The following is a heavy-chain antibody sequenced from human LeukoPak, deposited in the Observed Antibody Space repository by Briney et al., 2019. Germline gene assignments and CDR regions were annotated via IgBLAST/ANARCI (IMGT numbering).Heavy chain of an antibody. CDR2: ISWNNDNI. Sequence: GGSLRLSCATSGLTFDDYAMHWVRQAPGMGLEWVSGISWNNDNIGYADSAKGRFTISRDNAKNSLYLEMNSLSPEDTAVYYCAKGKCGKSSTSWYAGYFHHWGQGTLVTVSS. CDR1: GLTFDDYA. D-gene: IGHD6-13*01. V-gene: IGHV3-9*01. CDR3: AKGKCGKSSTSWYAGYFHH. J-gene: IGHJ1*01.